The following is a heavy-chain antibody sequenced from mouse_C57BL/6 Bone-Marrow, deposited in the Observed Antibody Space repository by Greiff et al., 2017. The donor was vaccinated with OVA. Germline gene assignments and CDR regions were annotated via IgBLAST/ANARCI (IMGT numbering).Heavy chain of an antibody. CDR2: IDPENGDT. CDR1: GFNIKDDY. J-gene: IGHJ2*01. Sequence: EVKVVESGAELVRPGASVKLSCTASGFNIKDDYMHWVKQRPEQGLEWIGWIDPENGDTEYASKFQGKATITADTSSNTAYLQLSSLTSEDTAVYYCTPIYYDYNFDYWGQGTTLTVSS. V-gene: IGHV14-4*01. D-gene: IGHD2-4*01. CDR3: TPIYYDYNFDY.